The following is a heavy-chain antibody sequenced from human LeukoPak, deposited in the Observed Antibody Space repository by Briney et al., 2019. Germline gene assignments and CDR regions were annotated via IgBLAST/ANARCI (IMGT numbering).Heavy chain of an antibody. Sequence: GGSLRLSCAASGFTFSSYGMHWVRQAPGKGLEWVAFIRYDGSNKYYADSVKGRFTISRDNSKNTLYLQMNSLRAEDTAVYYCAKVRATEPYFDYWGQGTLVTVSS. CDR3: AKVRATEPYFDY. J-gene: IGHJ4*02. V-gene: IGHV3-30*02. CDR2: IRYDGSNK. CDR1: GFTFSSYG. D-gene: IGHD1-26*01.